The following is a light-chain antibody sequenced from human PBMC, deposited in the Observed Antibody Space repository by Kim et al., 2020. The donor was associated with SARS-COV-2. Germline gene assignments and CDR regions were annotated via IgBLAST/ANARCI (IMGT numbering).Light chain of an antibody. Sequence: SGSPRERATLSCRASQSVSTNIAWYQQKPGQAPRLVIYGASTRTTGIPAGFGGSGSGTEFTLTISSLQSEDFAVYYCQQYNNWPYTFGQGTKLEIK. CDR2: GAS. CDR1: QSVSTN. V-gene: IGKV3-15*01. J-gene: IGKJ2*01. CDR3: QQYNNWPYT.